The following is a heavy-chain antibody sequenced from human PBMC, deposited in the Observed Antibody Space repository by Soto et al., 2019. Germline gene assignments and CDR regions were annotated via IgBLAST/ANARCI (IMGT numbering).Heavy chain of an antibody. CDR3: AIIWFGLDWYFDL. Sequence: QVQLVQSGAEVKKTGASVKVSCMASGYTFTSYDINWVRQATGQGLEWMGWMNPNSGNTGYAQKFQGRVTMTWKTSISTAYMARSSLRSADTAVYYCAIIWFGLDWYFDLWGRGTLVTVSS. D-gene: IGHD3-10*01. V-gene: IGHV1-8*01. CDR1: GYTFTSYD. CDR2: MNPNSGNT. J-gene: IGHJ2*01.